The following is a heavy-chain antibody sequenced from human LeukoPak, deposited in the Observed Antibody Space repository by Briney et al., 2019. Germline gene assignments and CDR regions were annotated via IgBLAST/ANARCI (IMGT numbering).Heavy chain of an antibody. J-gene: IGHJ6*03. V-gene: IGHV4-59*11. D-gene: IGHD1-26*01. CDR3: ARGLSGSYYLYLHYYMDV. Sequence: SETLSLTCTVSGGSISSHYWNWIRQPPGKGLERIGYIYYSGSANYNPSLKSRVTISLYTPQSQFSLKLSSVTAADTGVYYCARGLSGSYYLYLHYYMDVWGKGTTVTVSS. CDR2: IYYSGSA. CDR1: GGSISSHY.